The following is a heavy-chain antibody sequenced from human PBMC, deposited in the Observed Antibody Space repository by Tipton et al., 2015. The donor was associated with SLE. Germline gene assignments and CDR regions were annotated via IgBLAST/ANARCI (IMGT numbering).Heavy chain of an antibody. CDR3: ARDRSGGWYFDL. D-gene: IGHD3-16*01. J-gene: IGHJ2*01. V-gene: IGHV4-61*02. CDR2: VYNTGSP. Sequence: TLSLTCTVSGVSISSGSYYWNWIRQSAGKGLEWIGRVYNTGSPFYNPSLRSRVAISVDTSKNQFSLKPTSVTAADAAVYYCARDRSGGWYFDLWGRGTLVTVSS. CDR1: GVSISSGSYY.